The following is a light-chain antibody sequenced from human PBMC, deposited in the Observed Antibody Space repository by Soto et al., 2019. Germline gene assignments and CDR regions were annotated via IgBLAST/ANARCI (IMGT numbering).Light chain of an antibody. V-gene: IGLV1-40*01. CDR3: QSYDSSLSGSV. CDR2: GNS. CDR1: SSNIGAGYD. J-gene: IGLJ2*01. Sequence: QSVLTQPPSVSGAPGQRVTISCTGSSSNIGAGYDVHWYQQLPGTAPKLLIYGNSNRPSGVPDRFSGSKSGTSASLAITWLRAEDEADYYCQSYDSSLSGSVFGGGTKLTVL.